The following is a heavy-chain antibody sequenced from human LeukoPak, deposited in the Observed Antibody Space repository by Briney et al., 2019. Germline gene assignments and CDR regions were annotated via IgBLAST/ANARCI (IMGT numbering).Heavy chain of an antibody. CDR3: ARIRGYSYLFDY. CDR2: ISSSSSYI. Sequence: GGSLRLSCAASGFTFSSYSMTWVRQAPGKGLEWVSSISSSSSYIYYADSVEGRFTISRDNAKNSLYLQMNSLRAEDTAVYYCARIRGYSYLFDYWGQGTLVTVSS. CDR1: GFTFSSYS. V-gene: IGHV3-21*01. J-gene: IGHJ4*02. D-gene: IGHD5-18*01.